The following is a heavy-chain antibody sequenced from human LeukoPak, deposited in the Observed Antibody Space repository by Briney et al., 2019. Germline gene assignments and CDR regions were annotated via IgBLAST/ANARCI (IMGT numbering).Heavy chain of an antibody. Sequence: ASVKVSCKASEYTFTDYAINWVRQAPGQRLEWMGWVNAGNGNTKYSQKFQGRVTITRDTSASTAYMELSSLTSEDTAVYYCARGRWSATTATYYLDFWGQGTLVTVSS. V-gene: IGHV1-3*01. CDR2: VNAGNGNT. D-gene: IGHD5-24*01. J-gene: IGHJ4*02. CDR1: EYTFTDYA. CDR3: ARGRWSATTATYYLDF.